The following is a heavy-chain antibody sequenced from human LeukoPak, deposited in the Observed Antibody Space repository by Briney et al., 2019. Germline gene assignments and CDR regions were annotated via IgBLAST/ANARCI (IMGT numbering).Heavy chain of an antibody. CDR1: GFTFSTYW. CDR2: IRQDGSDK. V-gene: IGHV3-7*01. CDR3: ARDGGSAMPFDY. D-gene: IGHD2-2*01. J-gene: IGHJ4*02. Sequence: QSGGSLRLSCAASGFTFSTYWMSWVRQAPGKGLEWVANIRQDGSDKYYVDSVKGRFTISRDNAKNSLYLQMNSLRAGDTAVYYCARDGGSAMPFDYWGQGTLVTVSS.